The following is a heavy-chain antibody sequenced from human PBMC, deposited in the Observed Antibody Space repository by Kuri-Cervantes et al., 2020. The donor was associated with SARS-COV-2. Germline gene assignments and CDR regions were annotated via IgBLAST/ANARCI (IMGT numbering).Heavy chain of an antibody. CDR2: ISTYNGNT. J-gene: IGHJ3*02. D-gene: IGHD5-24*01. CDR3: AVDSWRWLQLGAYEI. CDR1: GYTFTSYC. Sequence: ASVKVSCKASGYTFTSYCISWVRQAPGQGLEWMGWISTYNGNTNYAQKFQERVTITRDMSTGTAYMELSSLRSEDTAVYYCAVDSWRWLQLGAYEIWGQGTMVTVSS. V-gene: IGHV1-18*01.